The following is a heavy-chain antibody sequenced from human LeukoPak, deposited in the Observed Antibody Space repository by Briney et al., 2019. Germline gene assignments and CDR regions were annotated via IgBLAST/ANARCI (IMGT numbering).Heavy chain of an antibody. D-gene: IGHD3-10*01. CDR2: INPSSGGT. Sequence: ASVKVSCKASGYTFTGYYIHWVRQAPGQGLECMGWINPSSGGTNYAQKFQGRVTMTRDTSISTAYMELSRLRSGDTAVYYCARGGSGSYFSWLDPWGQGTLVTVSS. V-gene: IGHV1-2*02. CDR1: GYTFTGYY. CDR3: ARGGSGSYFSWLDP. J-gene: IGHJ5*02.